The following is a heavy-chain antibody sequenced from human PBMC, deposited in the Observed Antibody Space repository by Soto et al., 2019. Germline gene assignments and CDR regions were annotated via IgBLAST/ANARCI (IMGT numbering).Heavy chain of an antibody. CDR2: ISGYNGDT. CDR1: GYNFTSYG. CDR3: ARFSGWLVRWWFDP. J-gene: IGHJ5*02. D-gene: IGHD6-19*01. Sequence: QVQLVQSGAEVKRPGASVKVSCKASGYNFTSYGFSWVRQAPGQGLEWMGWISGYNGDTKYAQKFQGRVTMTTDASTSTGHMELRNLRSDDTAVYYCARFSGWLVRWWFDPWGQGTLVTVSS. V-gene: IGHV1-18*01.